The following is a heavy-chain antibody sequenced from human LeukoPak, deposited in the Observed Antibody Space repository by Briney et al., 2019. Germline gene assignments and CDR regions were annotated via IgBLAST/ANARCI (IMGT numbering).Heavy chain of an antibody. CDR1: GGSISSYY. CDR3: ARGYSSSWSDY. J-gene: IGHJ4*02. Sequence: SETLSLTXTVSGGSISSYYWSWIRQPPGKGLEWIGYIYYSGSTNYNPSLKSRVTISVDTSKNQFSLKLSSVTAADTAVYYCARGYSSSWSDYWGQGTLVTVSS. D-gene: IGHD6-13*01. V-gene: IGHV4-59*01. CDR2: IYYSGST.